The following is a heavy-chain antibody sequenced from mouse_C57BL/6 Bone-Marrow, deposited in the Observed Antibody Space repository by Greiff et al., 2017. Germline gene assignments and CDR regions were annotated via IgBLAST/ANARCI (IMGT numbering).Heavy chain of an antibody. CDR3: TIYYYGSSYWFAY. Sequence: VQLKESGAELVRPGASVKLSCTASGFNIKDDYMHWVKQRPEQGLEWIGWIDPENGDTEYAPKFQGKATMTADTSSNTAYLQLSSLTSEDTAVYYCTIYYYGSSYWFAYWGQGTLVTVSA. J-gene: IGHJ3*01. CDR2: IDPENGDT. D-gene: IGHD1-1*01. V-gene: IGHV14-4*01. CDR1: GFNIKDDY.